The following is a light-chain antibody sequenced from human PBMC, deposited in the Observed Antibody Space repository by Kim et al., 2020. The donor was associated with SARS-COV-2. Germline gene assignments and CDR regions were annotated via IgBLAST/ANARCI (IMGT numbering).Light chain of an antibody. CDR3: QQYGSSPVT. CDR1: QSVSSNY. Sequence: EVVLTQSPGTLSLSPGERATLSCRASQSVSSNYLAWYQQRPGQAPRLLIYVASTRATGIPDRFSGGGSGTDFTLTISRLEPEDFAVYYCQQYGSSPVTFGQGTKVDIK. V-gene: IGKV3-20*01. CDR2: VAS. J-gene: IGKJ1*01.